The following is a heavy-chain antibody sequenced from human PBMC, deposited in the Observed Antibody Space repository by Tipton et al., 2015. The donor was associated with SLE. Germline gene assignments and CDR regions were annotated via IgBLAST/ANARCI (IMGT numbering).Heavy chain of an antibody. D-gene: IGHD6-19*01. CDR3: ARATHSSGWSYYFDY. J-gene: IGHJ4*02. Sequence: SLRLSCAASGFTFSSYAMHWVRQAPGKGLEWVAVISYDGSNKYYADSVKGRFTISRDNSKNTLYLQMNSLRAEDMAIYYCARATHSSGWSYYFDYWGQGTLVTVSS. CDR1: GFTFSSYA. V-gene: IGHV3-30*04. CDR2: ISYDGSNK.